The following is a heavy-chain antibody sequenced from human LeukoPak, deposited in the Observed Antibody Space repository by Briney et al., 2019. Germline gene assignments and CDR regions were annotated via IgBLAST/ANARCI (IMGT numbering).Heavy chain of an antibody. V-gene: IGHV4-34*01. CDR1: GGTFSGYY. CDR3: ARGLSVGRGVNKLYYFDY. D-gene: IGHD3-10*01. J-gene: IGHJ4*02. CDR2: SNDSGGT. Sequence: SETLSLTCAVYGGTFSGYYWSWIRQPPGKRLEWVGESNDSGGTNYNPSPKSRVIISVDTSKKQFSLRLSSVTAADTAAYYCARGLSVGRGVNKLYYFDYWGQGPLVTVSS.